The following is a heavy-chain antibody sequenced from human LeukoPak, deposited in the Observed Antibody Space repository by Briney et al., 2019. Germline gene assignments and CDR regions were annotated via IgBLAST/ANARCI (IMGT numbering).Heavy chain of an antibody. V-gene: IGHV3-23*01. CDR1: GFTFSSYA. D-gene: IGHD6-13*01. Sequence: GGSLRLSCAASGFTFSSYAMSWVRQAPGKGLEWVSAISGSGGSTYYADSVKGRFTISRDNSKNTLYLQMNSLRAEDTAVYYCXKLFGSSSWRTGVYYFDXWGXGTLVTV. CDR2: ISGSGGST. J-gene: IGHJ4*01. CDR3: XKLFGSSSWRTGVYYFDX.